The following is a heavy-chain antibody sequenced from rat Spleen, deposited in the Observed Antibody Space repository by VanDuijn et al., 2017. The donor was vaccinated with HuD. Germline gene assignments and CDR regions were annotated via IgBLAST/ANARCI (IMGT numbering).Heavy chain of an antibody. CDR1: GFTVSDYN. Sequence: EVQLVESGGGLVQPGRSLKLSCAASGFTVSDYNMAWVRQAPKKGLEWVATIIYDGSRTYYRDTVKGRFTISRDNAKSTLYLQMDSLRSGDTATYYCTTGWVMDAWGQGASVTVSS. V-gene: IGHV5S10*01. J-gene: IGHJ4*01. D-gene: IGHD1-12*02. CDR2: IIYDGSRT. CDR3: TTGWVMDA.